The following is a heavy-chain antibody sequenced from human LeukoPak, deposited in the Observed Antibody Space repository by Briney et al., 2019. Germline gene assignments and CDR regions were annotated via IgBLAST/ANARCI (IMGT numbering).Heavy chain of an antibody. D-gene: IGHD5-24*01. CDR3: ARESRDGYNYDY. Sequence: GRSLRLSCVASGFTFDDYAMHWVRQAPGKGLEWVSGISWNSGSRGYADSVKGRFTISRDNAKNSLYLQMNSLRAGDTAVYYCARESRDGYNYDYWGQGTLVTVSS. CDR1: GFTFDDYA. V-gene: IGHV3-9*01. J-gene: IGHJ4*02. CDR2: ISWNSGSR.